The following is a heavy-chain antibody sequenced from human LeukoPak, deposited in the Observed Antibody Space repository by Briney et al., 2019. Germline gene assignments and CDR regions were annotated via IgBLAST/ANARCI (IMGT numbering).Heavy chain of an antibody. J-gene: IGHJ4*02. V-gene: IGHV1-69*13. CDR1: GYTFTSYA. Sequence: SVKVSCKASGYTFTSYAMHWVRQAPGQGLEWMGGIIPIFGTANYAQKFQGRVTITADESTSTAYMELSSLRSEDTAVYYCARDYSNHASSYWGQGTLVTVSS. D-gene: IGHD4-11*01. CDR2: IIPIFGTA. CDR3: ARDYSNHASSY.